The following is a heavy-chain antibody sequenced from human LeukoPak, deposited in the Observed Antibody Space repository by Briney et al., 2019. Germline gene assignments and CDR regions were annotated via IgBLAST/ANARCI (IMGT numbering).Heavy chain of an antibody. V-gene: IGHV1-2*02. D-gene: IGHD6-19*01. CDR3: SRDRYSSSGSYYYYYMDV. J-gene: IGHJ6*03. Sequence: ASVKVSCKASGYTFTGYYMHWVRQAPRQGLEWMGWINPNSGGTNYAQKFQGRVTMTRDTSISTDYTELSRLRSDDTAVYYCSRDRYSSSGSYYYYYMDVWGKGTTVTVSS. CDR2: INPNSGGT. CDR1: GYTFTGYY.